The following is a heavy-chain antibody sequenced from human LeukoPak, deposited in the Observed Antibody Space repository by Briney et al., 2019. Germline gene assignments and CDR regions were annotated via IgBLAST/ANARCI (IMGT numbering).Heavy chain of an antibody. V-gene: IGHV3-53*05. CDR3: ARDNNGGSYHWDYFDY. CDR2: IYSGGST. D-gene: IGHD1-26*01. Sequence: GGSLRLSCAASEFSVGSNYMTWVRQAPGKGLEWVSLIYSGGSTYYADSVKGRFTISRDNSKNTLYLQMNSPRSEDTAVYYCARDNNGGSYHWDYFDYWGQGTLVTVSS. J-gene: IGHJ4*02. CDR1: EFSVGSNY.